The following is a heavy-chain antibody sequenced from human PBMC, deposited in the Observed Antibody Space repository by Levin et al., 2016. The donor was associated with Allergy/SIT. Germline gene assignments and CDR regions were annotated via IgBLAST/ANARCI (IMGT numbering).Heavy chain of an antibody. CDR3: ARQGDIVVVPAAILTGLSLSWFDP. D-gene: IGHD2-2*02. CDR2: IYPGDSDT. J-gene: IGHJ5*02. V-gene: IGHV5-51*01. CDR1: GYSFTSYW. Sequence: KVSCKGSGYSFTSYWIGWVRQMPGKGLEWMGIIYPGDSDTRYSPSFQGQVTISADKSISTAYLQWSSLKASDTAMYYCARQGDIVVVPAAILTGLSLSWFDPWGQGTLVTVSS.